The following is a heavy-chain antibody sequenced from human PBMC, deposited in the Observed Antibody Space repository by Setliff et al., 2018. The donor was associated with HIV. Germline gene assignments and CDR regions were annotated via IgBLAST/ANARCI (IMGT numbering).Heavy chain of an antibody. CDR3: ARYLVVVPVAVGGLDV. V-gene: IGHV1-2*02. J-gene: IGHJ6*02. CDR1: GYRFTDYY. CDR2: INPNSGGT. Sequence: ASVKVSCKASGYRFTDYYIHWVRQDPGQGLEWMGWINPNSGGTNYAQKFQGRVTMTRDTSISTAYMELSGLTSDDSAVYYCARYLVVVPVAVGGLDVWGQGTTVTVSS. D-gene: IGHD2-2*01.